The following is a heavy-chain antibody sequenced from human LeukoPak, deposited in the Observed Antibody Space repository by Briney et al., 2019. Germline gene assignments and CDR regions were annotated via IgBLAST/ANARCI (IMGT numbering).Heavy chain of an antibody. D-gene: IGHD7-27*01. Sequence: ASVKVSCKASDSTFTDYYVHWVRQAPGQGLEWMGWINPNTSGANYAQKFQGRVTMTRDTSISTGYLDLSGLRSDDTAVYYCARAKANWGSGDYWGQGTLVTVSS. CDR1: DSTFTDYY. V-gene: IGHV1-2*02. J-gene: IGHJ4*02. CDR2: INPNTSGA. CDR3: ARAKANWGSGDY.